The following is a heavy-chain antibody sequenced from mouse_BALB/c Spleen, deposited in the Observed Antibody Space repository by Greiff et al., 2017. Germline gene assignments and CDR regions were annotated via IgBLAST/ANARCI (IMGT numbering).Heavy chain of an antibody. D-gene: IGHD2-3*01. J-gene: IGHJ3*01. CDR3: ASYDGYLWFAY. CDR1: GYTFTDYN. Sequence: EVKLVESGPELVKPGASVKISCKASGYTFTDYNMHWVKQSHGKSLEWIGYIYPYNGGTGYNQKFKSKATLTVDNSSSTAYMELRSLTSEDSAVYYCASYDGYLWFAYWGQGTLVTVS. CDR2: IYPYNGGT. V-gene: IGHV1S29*02.